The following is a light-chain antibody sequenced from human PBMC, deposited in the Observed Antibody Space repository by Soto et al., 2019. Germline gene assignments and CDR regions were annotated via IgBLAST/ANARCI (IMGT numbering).Light chain of an antibody. J-gene: IGKJ1*01. CDR2: GAS. CDR1: QAIRND. V-gene: IGKV1-6*02. CDR3: LQDYKYPRT. Sequence: IQMTQSPSSLSSSVGDRVTITCRASQAIRNDLGWYQQKPGKAPKVLINGASNSPSGVPSRFSGSGSGTESTITISRLPPEDFATYFCLQDYKYPRTFGQGTKVDIK.